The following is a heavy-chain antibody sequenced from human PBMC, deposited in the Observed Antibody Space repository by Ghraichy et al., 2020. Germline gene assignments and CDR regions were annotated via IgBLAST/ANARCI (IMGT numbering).Heavy chain of an antibody. V-gene: IGHV4-38-2*02. CDR2: IYHTGNT. Sequence: SETLSLTCAVSGYSITRGYYWGWIRQPPGKGLEWIGTIYHTGNTYYIPSLKSRVTISVDTSKNQFSLKVSSVTAADTAVYYCARDDSSGWYYYWGQGTLVTVSS. J-gene: IGHJ4*02. CDR3: ARDDSSGWYYY. D-gene: IGHD6-19*01. CDR1: GYSITRGYY.